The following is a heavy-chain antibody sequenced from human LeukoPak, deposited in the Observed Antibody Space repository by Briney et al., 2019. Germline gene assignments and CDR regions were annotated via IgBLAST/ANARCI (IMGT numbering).Heavy chain of an antibody. CDR3: AKVGSSGYYFDY. CDR2: ISGSGENT. V-gene: IGHV3-23*01. D-gene: IGHD3-22*01. CDR1: GLTFSSYA. Sequence: GGSLRLSCAASGLTFSSYAMRWVRQAPGKGLEWVSAISGSGENTYYADSVKGRFTISRDNSKNTLYLQMNSLRAEDTAVYYCAKVGSSGYYFDYWGQGTLVTVSS. J-gene: IGHJ4*02.